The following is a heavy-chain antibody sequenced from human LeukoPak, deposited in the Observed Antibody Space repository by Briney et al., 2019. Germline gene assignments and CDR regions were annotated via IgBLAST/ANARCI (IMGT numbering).Heavy chain of an antibody. V-gene: IGHV1-69*13. CDR2: IIPIFGTA. CDR3: ARDLYYYDSSTSPSYYYYGMDV. Sequence: SVKVSCKASGGTFSSYAISWVRQAPGQGLEWMGGIIPIFGTANYAQKFQGRVTITADESTSTAYMELSSLRSEDTAVYYCARDLYYYDSSTSPSYYYYGMDVWGQGTTVTVSS. J-gene: IGHJ6*02. D-gene: IGHD3-22*01. CDR1: GGTFSSYA.